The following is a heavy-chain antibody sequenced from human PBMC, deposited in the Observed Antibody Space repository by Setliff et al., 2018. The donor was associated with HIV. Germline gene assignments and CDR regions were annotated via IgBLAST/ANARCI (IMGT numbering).Heavy chain of an antibody. CDR3: ARDRRIVEPSFLLDY. V-gene: IGHV1-3*01. D-gene: IGHD1-26*01. Sequence: ASVKVSCKASGYTFTNYAIHWVRQAPGQRLEWMGWINPGNGNAKYSQKFQGRVTFTRDTSASIAYMEVRSLRSEDTAVYYCARDRRIVEPSFLLDYWGQGTLVTVSS. CDR2: INPGNGNA. CDR1: GYTFTNYA. J-gene: IGHJ4*02.